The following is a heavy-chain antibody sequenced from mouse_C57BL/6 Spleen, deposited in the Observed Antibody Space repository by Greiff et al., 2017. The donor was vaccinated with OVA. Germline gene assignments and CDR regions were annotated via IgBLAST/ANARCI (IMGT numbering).Heavy chain of an antibody. CDR1: GFTFSSYG. CDR2: ISSGGSYT. J-gene: IGHJ2*01. CDR3: ARQGTTVVEPYYFDY. Sequence: EVKLVESGGDLVKPGGSLKLSCAASGFTFSSYGMSWVRQTPDKRLEWVATISSGGSYTYYPASVKGRFTISRDNAKNTLYLQMSSLKSEDTAMYYCARQGTTVVEPYYFDYWGQGTTLTVSS. V-gene: IGHV5-6*01. D-gene: IGHD1-1*01.